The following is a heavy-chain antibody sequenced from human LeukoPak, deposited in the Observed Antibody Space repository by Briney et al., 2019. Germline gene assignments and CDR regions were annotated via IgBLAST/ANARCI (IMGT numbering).Heavy chain of an antibody. CDR1: AYTFSIYN. V-gene: IGHV1-46*01. CDR3: ARAAPKLELRGWFDP. D-gene: IGHD1-7*01. Sequence: ASVKVSCKASAYTFSIYNMHWVRQAPGQGLEWMGIINPSGGTSYAQKLQGRITMTRDTSTSTVYMELSSLRSEDTAVYYCARAAPKLELRGWFDPWGQGTLVTVSS. CDR2: INPSGGT. J-gene: IGHJ5*02.